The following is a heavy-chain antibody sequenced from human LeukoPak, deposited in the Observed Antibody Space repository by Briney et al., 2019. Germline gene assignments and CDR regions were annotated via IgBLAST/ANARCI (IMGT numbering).Heavy chain of an antibody. CDR1: GFTFSSYA. J-gene: IGHJ4*02. CDR2: ISGSGGST. V-gene: IGHV3-23*01. D-gene: IGHD3-16*02. CDR3: AKYPTAYVWGSYRYYFDY. Sequence: GGPLRLSCAASGFTFSSYAMSWVRQAPGKGLEWVSAISGSGGSTYYADSVKGRFTISRDNSKNTLYLQMNSLRAEDTAVYYCAKYPTAYVWGSYRYYFDYWGQGALVTVSS.